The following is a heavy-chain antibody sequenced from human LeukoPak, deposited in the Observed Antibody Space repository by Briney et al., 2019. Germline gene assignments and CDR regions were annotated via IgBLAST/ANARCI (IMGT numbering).Heavy chain of an antibody. D-gene: IGHD2-8*01. CDR2: FSGSGGTT. CDR1: GFTFSSYG. CDR3: ANGNRCTSPNCLGYYYFYMDV. J-gene: IGHJ6*03. Sequence: GGSLRLSCTASGFTFSSYGMNWVRQAPGRGLEWVSGFSGSGGTTYYADSVKGRFTISRDNSKNTLYLQMNSLRAEDTAVYYCANGNRCTSPNCLGYYYFYMDVWGKGTTVTVSS. V-gene: IGHV3-23*01.